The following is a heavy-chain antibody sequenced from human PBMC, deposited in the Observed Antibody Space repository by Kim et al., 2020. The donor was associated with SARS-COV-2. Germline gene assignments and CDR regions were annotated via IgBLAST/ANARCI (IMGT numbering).Heavy chain of an antibody. CDR3: ARHQLLEVVVPAAMLGWFDP. CDR1: GGSISSSSYY. V-gene: IGHV4-39*01. Sequence: SETLSLTCTVSGGSISSSSYYWGWIRQPPGKGLEWIGSISYSGSTYYNPSLKSRVNIAVDTSKNQFSLKLSSVTAADTAVYYCARHQLLEVVVPAAMLGWFDPWGQGTLVTVSS. CDR2: ISYSGST. D-gene: IGHD2-2*01. J-gene: IGHJ5*02.